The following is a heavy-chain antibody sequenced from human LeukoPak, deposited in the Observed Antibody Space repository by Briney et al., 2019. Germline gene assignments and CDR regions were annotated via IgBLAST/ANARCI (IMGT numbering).Heavy chain of an antibody. J-gene: IGHJ6*02. V-gene: IGHV3-30-3*01. CDR1: GFTFSSYA. CDR2: ISYDGSNK. Sequence: GGPLRLSCAASGFTFSSYAMHWVRQAPGKGLEWVAVISYDGSNKYYADSVKGRSTISRDNSKNTLYLQMNSLRAEDTAVYYCARGGHWAKDYYYGMDVWGQGTTVTVSS. CDR3: ARGGHWAKDYYYGMDV. D-gene: IGHD3-16*01.